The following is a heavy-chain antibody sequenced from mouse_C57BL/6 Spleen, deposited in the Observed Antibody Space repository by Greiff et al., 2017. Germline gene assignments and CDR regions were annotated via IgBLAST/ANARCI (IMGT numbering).Heavy chain of an antibody. D-gene: IGHD1-1*01. CDR2: ISSGSSTI. CDR3: ARGSSYWYFDV. Sequence: EVHLVESGGGLVKPGGSLKLSCAASGFTFSDYGMHWVRQAPEKGLEWVAYISSGSSTIYYADTVKGRFTISRDNAKNTLFLQMTSLRSEDTAMYYCARGSSYWYFDVWGTGTTVTVSS. J-gene: IGHJ1*03. CDR1: GFTFSDYG. V-gene: IGHV5-17*01.